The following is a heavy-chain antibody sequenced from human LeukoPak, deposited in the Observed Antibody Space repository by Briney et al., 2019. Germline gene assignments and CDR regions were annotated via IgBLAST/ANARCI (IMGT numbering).Heavy chain of an antibody. D-gene: IGHD3-10*01. CDR3: ARTRRGSGSPFDY. J-gene: IGHJ4*02. V-gene: IGHV4-59*01. Sequence: SETLSLTCTVSGRSISSYYWSWIRQPPGKGLEWIGYIYYSGSTNYNPSLKSRVTISVDTSKNQFSLKLSSVTAADTAVYYCARTRRGSGSPFDYWGQGTLVTVSS. CDR2: IYYSGST. CDR1: GRSISSYY.